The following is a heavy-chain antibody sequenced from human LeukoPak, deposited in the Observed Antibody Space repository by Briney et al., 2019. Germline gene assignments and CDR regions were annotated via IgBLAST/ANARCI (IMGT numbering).Heavy chain of an antibody. CDR2: IYYSGST. J-gene: IGHJ5*02. CDR1: GGSISSYY. Sequence: SETLSLTCTVSGGSISSYYWSWTRQPPGKGLEWIGYIYYSGSTNYNPSLKSRVTISVDTSKNQFSLKLSSVTAADAAVYYCARATPYYYGSGSYYNRPQDWFDPWGQGTLVTVSS. V-gene: IGHV4-59*01. D-gene: IGHD3-10*01. CDR3: ARATPYYYGSGSYYNRPQDWFDP.